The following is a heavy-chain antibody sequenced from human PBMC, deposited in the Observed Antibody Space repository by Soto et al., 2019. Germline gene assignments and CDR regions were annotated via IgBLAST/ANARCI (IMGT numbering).Heavy chain of an antibody. V-gene: IGHV4-34*01. D-gene: IGHD6-13*01. CDR1: GGSLSGYY. CDR3: ASSRDKVAAAALNN. Sequence: SETLSLTCAVYGGSLSGYYWSWIRQPPGKGLEWIGEINHSGSTNYNPSLKSRVTISVDTSKNQFSLKLSSVTAADTAVYYCASSRDKVAAAALNNWGQGTLVTVSS. J-gene: IGHJ4*02. CDR2: INHSGST.